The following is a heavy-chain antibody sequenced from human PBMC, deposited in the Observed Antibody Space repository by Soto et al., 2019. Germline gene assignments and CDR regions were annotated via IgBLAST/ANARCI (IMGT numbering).Heavy chain of an antibody. D-gene: IGHD4-17*01. CDR2: IFWDDDK. Sequence: QITFKESGPTLVKPKQTLALTCTFSGFSVTSDGVGVGWIRQPPGKALEWLAVIFWDDDKRYSPSLESRLSIARDTSKYQVFLTMTNMESVDTSTYYCALLNDGDYTFWGQGTRVTVSS. V-gene: IGHV2-5*02. J-gene: IGHJ4*02. CDR3: ALLNDGDYTF. CDR1: GFSVTSDGVG.